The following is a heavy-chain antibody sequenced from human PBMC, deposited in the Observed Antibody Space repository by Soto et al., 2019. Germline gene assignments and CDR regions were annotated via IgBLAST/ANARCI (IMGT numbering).Heavy chain of an antibody. J-gene: IGHJ5*02. V-gene: IGHV1-8*01. CDR1: GYTFTSYD. CDR3: ERSLQHQLITMVRGESFHFDP. Sequence: ASVKVSCKSSGYTFTSYDISWVRQSTVQGLXWXGWMNPNSGNTGYAQKFQGRVTITAEKQTSTAYMELRSLRSEETAVYYCERSLQHQLITMVRGESFHFDPWGQGTLVTVSS. D-gene: IGHD3-10*01. CDR2: MNPNSGNT.